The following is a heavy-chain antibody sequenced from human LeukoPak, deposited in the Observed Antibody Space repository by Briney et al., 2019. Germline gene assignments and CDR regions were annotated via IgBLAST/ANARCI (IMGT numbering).Heavy chain of an antibody. D-gene: IGHD5-24*01. CDR3: ARLSEMATITGWFDP. CDR1: GGSISSYY. CDR2: IYYSGST. J-gene: IGHJ5*02. Sequence: PSETLSLTCTVSGGSISSYYWSWIRQPPGKGLEWIGYIYYSGSTNYNPSLKSRVTISVDTSKNQFSLKLCSVTAADTAVYYCARLSEMATITGWFDPWGQGTLVTVSS. V-gene: IGHV4-59*08.